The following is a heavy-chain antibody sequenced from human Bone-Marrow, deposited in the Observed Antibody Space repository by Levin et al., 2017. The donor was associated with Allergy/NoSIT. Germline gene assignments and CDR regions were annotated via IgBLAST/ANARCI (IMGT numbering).Heavy chain of an antibody. Sequence: GGSLRLSCAASGFTFNKYGMHWVRQAPGKGLEWVAFVLSDGRKFYTDSARGRFSISRDDSKNTVYLEMSSLRADDTATYYCVRDGEPATGYGFDVWGQGTTVIVSS. CDR1: GFTFNKYG. D-gene: IGHD1-1*01. CDR2: VLSDGRK. J-gene: IGHJ6*02. CDR3: VRDGEPATGYGFDV. V-gene: IGHV3-33*01.